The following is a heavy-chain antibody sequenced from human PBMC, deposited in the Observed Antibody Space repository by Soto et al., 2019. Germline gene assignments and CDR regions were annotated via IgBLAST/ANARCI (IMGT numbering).Heavy chain of an antibody. CDR3: ASETYYYDSSGYYGMDV. J-gene: IGHJ6*02. V-gene: IGHV1-69*06. CDR2: IIPIFGTA. D-gene: IGHD3-22*01. CDR1: GGTFSSYA. Sequence: QVQLVQSGAEVKKPGSSVKVSCKASGGTFSSYAISWVRQAPGQGLEWMGGIIPIFGTANYAQKFQGRVTITADKSTSTAYMELSSLRSEDTAVYYCASETYYYDSSGYYGMDVWGQGTTVTVSS.